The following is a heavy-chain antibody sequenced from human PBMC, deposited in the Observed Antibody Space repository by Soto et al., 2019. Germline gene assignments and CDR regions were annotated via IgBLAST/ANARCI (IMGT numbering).Heavy chain of an antibody. Sequence: GSLRLSCAASGFTFSTDSMSWVRQAPGKGLEWVSAISGSGGSTYYVASVKGRFTISRDNSRNTVHLQMNSLRAEDTAIYYCAKERDSRGYFAYWGQGTLVTVSS. CDR1: GFTFSTDS. CDR2: ISGSGGST. V-gene: IGHV3-23*01. CDR3: AKERDSRGYFAY. J-gene: IGHJ4*02. D-gene: IGHD1-26*01.